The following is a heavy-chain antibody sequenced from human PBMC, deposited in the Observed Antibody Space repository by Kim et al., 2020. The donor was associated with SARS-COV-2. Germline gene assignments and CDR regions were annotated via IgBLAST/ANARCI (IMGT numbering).Heavy chain of an antibody. CDR3: ARHNAVAGLT. D-gene: IGHD6-19*01. V-gene: IGHV5-10-1*01. J-gene: IGHJ4*02. Sequence: YTNYSPSFQGHVTISADKSISTAYLQWSSLKASDTAMYYCARHNAVAGLTWGQGTLVTVSS. CDR2: YT.